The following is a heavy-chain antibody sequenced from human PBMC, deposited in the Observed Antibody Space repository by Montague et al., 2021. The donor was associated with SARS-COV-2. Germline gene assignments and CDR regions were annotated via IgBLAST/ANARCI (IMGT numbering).Heavy chain of an antibody. J-gene: IGHJ4*02. Sequence: SLRLFCAASGFTFSDYYMSWIRQAPGKGLEWVSYITDSGSTHYADSVKGRFTISRDNAKNSLYLQMSSLRAEDTAVYYCARDAKATLYWGQGTLVTVSS. CDR2: ITDSGST. V-gene: IGHV3-11*01. CDR1: GFTFSDYY. D-gene: IGHD1-1*01. CDR3: ARDAKATLY.